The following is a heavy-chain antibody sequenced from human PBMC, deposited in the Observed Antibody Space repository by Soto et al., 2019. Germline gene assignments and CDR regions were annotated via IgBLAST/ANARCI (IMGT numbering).Heavy chain of an antibody. J-gene: IGHJ4*02. CDR1: GYIFTSYG. CDR2: ISGYNGNT. V-gene: IGHV1-18*01. D-gene: IGHD1-1*01. CDR3: ARDREGWNDALDY. Sequence: QIQLVQSGDEVKEPGASVEVSCKTSGYIFTSYGISWVRQVPGQGLEWMGWISGYNGNTKYEEKFQGRVTMTTDTSTNTAYMELRGLNLDHTGLYYCARDREGWNDALDYWGQGTPVTVSS.